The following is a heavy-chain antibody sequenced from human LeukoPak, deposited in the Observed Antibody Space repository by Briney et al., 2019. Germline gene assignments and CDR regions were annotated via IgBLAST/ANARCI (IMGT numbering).Heavy chain of an antibody. D-gene: IGHD6-19*01. J-gene: IGHJ6*03. CDR1: GGSISSSSYY. CDR2: IYYSGST. V-gene: IGHV4-39*07. CDR3: ARDRIAVAEGDYYYYYYMDV. Sequence: PSETLSLTCTVSGGSISSSSYYWGWIRQPPGKGLEWIGSIYYSGSTYYNPSLKSRVTISVDTSKNQFSLKLSSVTAADTAVYYCARDRIAVAEGDYYYYYYMDVWGKGTTVTVSS.